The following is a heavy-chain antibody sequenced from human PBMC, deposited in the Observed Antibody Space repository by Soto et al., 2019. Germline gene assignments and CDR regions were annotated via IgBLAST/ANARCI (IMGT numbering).Heavy chain of an antibody. CDR2: IIPIFGTA. CDR3: ARQGSNGAYVYFAMDV. CDR1: AGTFSSYA. D-gene: IGHD3-16*01. V-gene: IGHV1-69*13. J-gene: IGHJ6*02. Sequence: GASVQVSCKASAGTFSSYAISWVRQAPGQGLEWMGGIIPIFGTANYAQKFQGRVTITADESTSTAYMELSSLKASDSATYYCARQGSNGAYVYFAMDVWGQGTTVTVSS.